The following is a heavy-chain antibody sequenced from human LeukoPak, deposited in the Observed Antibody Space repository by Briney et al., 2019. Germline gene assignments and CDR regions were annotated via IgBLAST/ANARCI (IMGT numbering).Heavy chain of an antibody. CDR1: GGSISSSSYY. Sequence: SETLSLTCTVSGGSISSSSYYWGWIRQPPGKGLEWIGSIYYSGSTYYNPSLKSRLTIPVDTSKNQFSLKLSSVTAADTAMYYCARGLREWFGGTSQLPHKWFDTWGQGTLVTVSS. D-gene: IGHD3-16*01. CDR3: ARGLREWFGGTSQLPHKWFDT. CDR2: IYYSGST. V-gene: IGHV4-39*07. J-gene: IGHJ5*02.